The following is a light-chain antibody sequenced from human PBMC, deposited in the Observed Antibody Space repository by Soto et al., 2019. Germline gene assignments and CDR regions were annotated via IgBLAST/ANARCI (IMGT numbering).Light chain of an antibody. CDR2: AAS. CDR1: QDISSY. CDR3: QQVIRDLPLT. V-gene: IGKV1-9*01. J-gene: IGKJ4*01. Sequence: IQLTQSPSSLSASVGDRVIITCRASQDISSYVAWYQQKPGKAPKVLIYAASTVHSGVPSRFSGSGSGTEFTLTIDSLQPDDFATYYCQQVIRDLPLTFGGGTKVEIK.